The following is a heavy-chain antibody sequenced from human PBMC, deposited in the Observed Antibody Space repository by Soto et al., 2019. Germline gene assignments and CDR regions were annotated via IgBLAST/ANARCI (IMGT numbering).Heavy chain of an antibody. Sequence: PGGSLRLSCAASGLNFSNHWMHWVRQRPAEGLVWVSRTTSDGKSKAYAESVKGRFAISRDNAKNTLYLQMNGLTAEDTAVYYCARESGDWPLNWSDPWGQITLVTVSS. CDR3: ARESGDWPLNWSDP. CDR1: GLNFSNHW. CDR2: TTSDGKSK. J-gene: IGHJ5*02. V-gene: IGHV3-74*01. D-gene: IGHD2-21*02.